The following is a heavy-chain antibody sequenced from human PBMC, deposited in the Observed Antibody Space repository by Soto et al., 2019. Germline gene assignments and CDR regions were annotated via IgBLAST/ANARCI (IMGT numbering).Heavy chain of an antibody. CDR1: GYTFTSYA. V-gene: IGHV1-3*05. J-gene: IGHJ4*02. D-gene: IGHD2-15*01. CDR2: INAGNGNT. Sequence: QVQLVQSGAEEKKPGASVKVSCKASGYTFTSYAMPLGRQAPGQRLEWMGWINAGNGNTKYSQKFQGRVTITRDTSASTAYMELSSMGSEDAAVYSRASRIVGHPPFDYWGQGTRVTVSS. CDR3: ASRIVGHPPFDY.